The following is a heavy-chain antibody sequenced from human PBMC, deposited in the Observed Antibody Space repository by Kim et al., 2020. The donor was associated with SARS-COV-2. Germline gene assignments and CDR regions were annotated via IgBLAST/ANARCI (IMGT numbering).Heavy chain of an antibody. CDR1: GGSVSSFSYF. Sequence: SETLSLTCSVSGGSVSSFSYFWGWIRQPPGKPLEWIATVHKDGGTFYNPSLKSRVSISADTSQNQFSLTLTSVTAADTAVYYCARRDTFTFDYWGQG. CDR2: VHKDGGT. J-gene: IGHJ4*02. V-gene: IGHV4-39*01. CDR3: ARRDTFTFDY. D-gene: IGHD5-18*01.